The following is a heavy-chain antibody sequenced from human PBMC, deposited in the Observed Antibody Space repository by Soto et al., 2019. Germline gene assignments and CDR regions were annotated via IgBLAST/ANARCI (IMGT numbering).Heavy chain of an antibody. CDR1: GYSFTSYW. CDR2: IDPSDSYT. J-gene: IGHJ6*02. Sequence: GESLKISCKGSGYSFTSYWISWVRQMPGRGLEWMGRIDPSDSYTNYSPSFQGHVTISADKSISTAYLQWSSLKASDTAMYYCARHSKYYYDSSGYPDYYYGMDVWGQGTTVTVSS. V-gene: IGHV5-10-1*01. D-gene: IGHD3-22*01. CDR3: ARHSKYYYDSSGYPDYYYGMDV.